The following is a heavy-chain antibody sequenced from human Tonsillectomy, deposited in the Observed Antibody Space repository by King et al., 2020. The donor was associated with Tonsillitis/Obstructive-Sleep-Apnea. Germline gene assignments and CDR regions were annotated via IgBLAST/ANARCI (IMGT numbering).Heavy chain of an antibody. CDR1: GFSLSTSGVG. Sequence: TLKESGPTLVKPTQTLTLTCTFSGFSLSTSGVGVVWIRQPPGKALEWLALIYWDDDKRYSPSLKSRLTITKETSKNQVVLTMTNMDPVDTATYYCAHRRSWAVANWFDPWGQGTLVTVSS. J-gene: IGHJ5*02. CDR2: IYWDDDK. CDR3: AHRRSWAVANWFDP. V-gene: IGHV2-5*02. D-gene: IGHD6-19*01.